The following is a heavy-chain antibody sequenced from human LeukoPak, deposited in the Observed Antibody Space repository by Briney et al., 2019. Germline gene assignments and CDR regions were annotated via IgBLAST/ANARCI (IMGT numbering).Heavy chain of an antibody. CDR3: ATASSGSYYYFDY. Sequence: SETLSLTRTVSGGSISSSYYYWGWIRQPPGKGLEWIGSIYYSGSTDYNPSLKSRVTISVDTSKKQFSLKLNSVTAADTAVYYCATASSGSYYYFDYWGQGTLVTVSS. CDR2: IYYSGST. D-gene: IGHD1-26*01. J-gene: IGHJ4*02. CDR1: GGSISSSYYY. V-gene: IGHV4-39*01.